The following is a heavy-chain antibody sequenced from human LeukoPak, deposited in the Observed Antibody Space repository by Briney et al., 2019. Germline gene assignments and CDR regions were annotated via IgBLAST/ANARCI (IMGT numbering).Heavy chain of an antibody. CDR3: AREQGMVRGSWFDP. J-gene: IGHJ5*02. CDR1: GFTFSSYN. D-gene: IGHD3-10*01. CDR2: INWNGGST. V-gene: IGHV3-20*04. Sequence: GSLRLSCAASGFTFSSYNMNWVRQAPGKGLEWVSGINWNGGSTGYADSVKGRFTISRDNAKNSLYLQMNSLRAEDTALYYCAREQGMVRGSWFDPWGQGTLVTVSS.